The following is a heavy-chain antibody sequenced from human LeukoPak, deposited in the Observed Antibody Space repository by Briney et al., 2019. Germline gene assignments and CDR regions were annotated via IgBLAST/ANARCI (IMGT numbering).Heavy chain of an antibody. CDR2: INWKGDSR. CDR1: GFTFDDYG. V-gene: IGHV3-20*04. CDR3: ARSTSGLFGY. D-gene: IGHD3-3*01. Sequence: GGSLRLSCAASGFTFDDYGMSWVRQAPGKGLEWVSGINWKGDSRGYADSVKGRFTISRDNAKNSLYLQMNSLRAEDTALYYCARSTSGLFGYWGQGTLVTVSS. J-gene: IGHJ4*02.